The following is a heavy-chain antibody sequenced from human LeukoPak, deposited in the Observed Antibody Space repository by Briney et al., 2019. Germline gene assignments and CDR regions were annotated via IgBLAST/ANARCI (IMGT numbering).Heavy chain of an antibody. CDR1: GFTFSSYV. CDR2: ISGSGGST. Sequence: GGSLRLSCAASGFTFSSYVMSWVRQAPGKGLEWVSAISGSGGSTYYADSVKGRFTISRDNSKNTLYLQMQSLRAEDTAVYYCAKIEGGGSGWYDWGTEIDYWGQGTLVTVSS. D-gene: IGHD6-19*01. V-gene: IGHV3-23*01. J-gene: IGHJ4*02. CDR3: AKIEGGGSGWYDWGTEIDY.